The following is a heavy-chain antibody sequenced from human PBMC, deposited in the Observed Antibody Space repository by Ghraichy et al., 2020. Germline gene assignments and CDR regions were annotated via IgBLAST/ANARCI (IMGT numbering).Heavy chain of an antibody. D-gene: IGHD5-12*01. CDR3: ARDTDVDALLHYGMDV. Sequence: ASLKVSCKASGYTFTSYGISWVRQAPGQGLEWMGWISAYNGNTNYAQKLQGIVTMTTDTSTSTAYMELRSLRSDDTAVYYCARDTDVDALLHYGMDVWGQGTTVTVSS. V-gene: IGHV1-18*04. J-gene: IGHJ6*02. CDR2: ISAYNGNT. CDR1: GYTFTSYG.